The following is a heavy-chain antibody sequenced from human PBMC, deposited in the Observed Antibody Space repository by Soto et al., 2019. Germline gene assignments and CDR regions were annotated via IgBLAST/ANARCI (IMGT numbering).Heavy chain of an antibody. CDR1: GGSVGSGSYY. J-gene: IGHJ6*02. D-gene: IGHD6-19*01. Sequence: QVQLQESGPGLVKPSETLSLTCTVSGGSVGSGSYYWSWIRQPPGKGLEWIGYIYYSGSTNYNPSLKSRVTISVDTSKNQFSLKLSSVTAADTAVYYCARGIEGWYQARYYYGMDVWGQGTTVTVSS. CDR3: ARGIEGWYQARYYYGMDV. CDR2: IYYSGST. V-gene: IGHV4-61*01.